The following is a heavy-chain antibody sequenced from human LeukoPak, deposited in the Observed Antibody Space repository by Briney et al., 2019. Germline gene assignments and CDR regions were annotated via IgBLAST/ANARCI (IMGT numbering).Heavy chain of an antibody. D-gene: IGHD3-10*01. Sequence: PGGSLRLSCAASGFTFDDYAMDWVRHAPGRGMEWVSYINWNSGRIAYADSVKGRFTISRDNAKNLLYLEMNSLRTEDTAFYFCAKITGSCFGALDSWGQGTLVIVSS. J-gene: IGHJ4*02. CDR1: GFTFDDYA. V-gene: IGHV3-9*01. CDR2: INWNSGRI. CDR3: AKITGSCFGALDS.